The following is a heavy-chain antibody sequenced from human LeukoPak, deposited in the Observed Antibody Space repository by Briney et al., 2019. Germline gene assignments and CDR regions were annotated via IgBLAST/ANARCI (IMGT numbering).Heavy chain of an antibody. CDR3: ARAPYYDSSGYHSAYFEY. CDR2: IYYRRST. CDR1: GGSISSSSYY. J-gene: IGHJ4*02. D-gene: IGHD3-22*01. Sequence: SETLSLTCTVSGGSISSSSYYWGWIRQPPGKGLEWIGSIYYRRSTYLNPSLKGRVTISVDTSKNQFSLKLSSVTAADTAVYYCARAPYYDSSGYHSAYFEYWGQGTLVTVSS. V-gene: IGHV4-39*07.